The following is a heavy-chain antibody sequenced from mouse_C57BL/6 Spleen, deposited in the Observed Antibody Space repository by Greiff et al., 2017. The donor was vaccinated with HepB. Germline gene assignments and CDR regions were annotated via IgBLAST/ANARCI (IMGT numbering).Heavy chain of an antibody. Sequence: VQLQQSGPELVKPGASVKISCKASGYSFTDSYMNWVKQSPEKSLEWIGEINPSTGGTTYNQKFQAKATLTVDKSSSTAYMQLKSLTSEDSADYYCSRGTTVEAWFAYWGQGTLVTVSA. D-gene: IGHD2-1*01. V-gene: IGHV1-42*01. J-gene: IGHJ3*01. CDR3: SRGTTVEAWFAY. CDR1: GYSFTDSY. CDR2: INPSTGGT.